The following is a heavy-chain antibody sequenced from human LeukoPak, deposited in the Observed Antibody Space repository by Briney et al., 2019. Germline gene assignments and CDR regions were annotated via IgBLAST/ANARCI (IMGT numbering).Heavy chain of an antibody. J-gene: IGHJ4*02. CDR3: AKDSEWTIAAHYDY. Sequence: GGSLRLSCAASGFTFSSYAMSWVRQAPGKGLEWVSAISGSGGSTYYADSVKGRFTISRDNSKNTLYLQMNSLRAEDTAVYYCAKDSEWTIAAHYDYWGQGTLVTVSS. CDR1: GFTFSSYA. CDR2: ISGSGGST. D-gene: IGHD6-13*01. V-gene: IGHV3-23*01.